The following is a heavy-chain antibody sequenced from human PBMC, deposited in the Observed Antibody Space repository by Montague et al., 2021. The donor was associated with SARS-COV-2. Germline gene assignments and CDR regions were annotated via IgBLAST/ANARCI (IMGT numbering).Heavy chain of an antibody. J-gene: IGHJ4*01. D-gene: IGHD3-22*01. CDR1: GGSISSYY. V-gene: IGHV4-59*01. Sequence: SETLSLTCTVSGGSISSYYWSWIRQPPGKGLEWIGYIYYSGSTNYNPSLKSRVTTSLDTSKNQFSLKVRSVTAADTAVNDCARVDYYDSTGYYDYWGQGTLVTVSS. CDR3: ARVDYYDSTGYYDY. CDR2: IYYSGST.